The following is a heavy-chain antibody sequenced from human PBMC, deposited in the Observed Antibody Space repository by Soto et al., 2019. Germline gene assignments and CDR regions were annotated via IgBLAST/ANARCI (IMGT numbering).Heavy chain of an antibody. Sequence: ASVKVSCKASGYTFTNYAMHWVRQAPGQRLEWMGWINAGNGNTKYSQKFQGRVTITRDTSASTAYMELSSLRSEDTAVYYCARAHLTRPFRYDLRSPSTTRFPPSGHGPPLSVSS. CDR2: INAGNGNT. CDR3: ARAHLTRPFRYDLRSPSTTRFPP. J-gene: IGHJ5*02. D-gene: IGHD3-3*01. V-gene: IGHV1-3*01. CDR1: GYTFTNYA.